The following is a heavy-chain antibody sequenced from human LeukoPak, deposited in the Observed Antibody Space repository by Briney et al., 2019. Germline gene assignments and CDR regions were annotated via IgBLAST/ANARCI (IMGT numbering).Heavy chain of an antibody. D-gene: IGHD4-17*01. Sequence: PGGSLRLSCAASGFTFSSYAMSWVRQAPGKGLEWIGYIYYSGSTNYNPSLKSRVTISVDTSKNQFSLKLSSVTAADTAVYYCARVAVTTFGYYYYMDVWGKGTTVTISS. CDR1: GFTFSSYA. J-gene: IGHJ6*03. V-gene: IGHV4-59*01. CDR2: IYYSGST. CDR3: ARVAVTTFGYYYYMDV.